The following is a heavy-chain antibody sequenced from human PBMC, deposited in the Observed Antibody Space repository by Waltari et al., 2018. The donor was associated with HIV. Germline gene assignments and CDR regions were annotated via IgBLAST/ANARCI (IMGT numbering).Heavy chain of an antibody. CDR3: AKLNTGSED. D-gene: IGHD3-10*01. Sequence: EVQLLESGGGLVQPGGSLRRSCAASGFRFRNYGMSWVRQGPGRGLEWVSSIGGIGATIYYADSVKGRFTISRDNSRNILYLQMNSLRAEDTALYFCAKLNTGSEDWGQGTLVTVSS. J-gene: IGHJ4*02. CDR1: GFRFRNYG. V-gene: IGHV3-23*01. CDR2: IGGIGATI.